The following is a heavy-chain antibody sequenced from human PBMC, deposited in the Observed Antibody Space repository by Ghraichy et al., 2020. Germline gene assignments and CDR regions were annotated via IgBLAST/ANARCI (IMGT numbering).Heavy chain of an antibody. Sequence: SETLSLTCAVSGGSISSSNWWSWVRQPPGKGLEWIGEIHHSGSTNYNPSLKSRVTISVDKSKNQFSLNLRSVTAADTAVYYCARAYSGSYFSFDYWGQGTLVTVSS. CDR1: GGSISSSNW. D-gene: IGHD1-26*01. J-gene: IGHJ4*02. CDR2: IHHSGST. V-gene: IGHV4-4*02. CDR3: ARAYSGSYFSFDY.